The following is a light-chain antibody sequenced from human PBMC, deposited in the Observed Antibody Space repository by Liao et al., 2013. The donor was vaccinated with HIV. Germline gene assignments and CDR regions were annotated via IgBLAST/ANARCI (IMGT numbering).Light chain of an antibody. CDR1: KLGDKY. J-gene: IGLJ1*01. CDR2: QDY. CDR3: QTWDRTTYV. V-gene: IGLV3-1*01. Sequence: SYEVTQPPSVSVSPGQTATITCSGDKLGDKYASWYQHKPGQAPVLVIYQDYKRPSGIPERFSGSNSANTATLTISGTQAIDEADYYCQTWDRTTYVFGSGTKVTVL.